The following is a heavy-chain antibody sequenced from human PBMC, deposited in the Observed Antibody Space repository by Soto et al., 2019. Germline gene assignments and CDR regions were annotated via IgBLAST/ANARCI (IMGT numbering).Heavy chain of an antibody. Sequence: EVQLVESGGGLVKPGGSLRLSCAASGFTFSSYSMNWVRQAPGKGLEWVSSISSSSSYIYYADSVKGRFTISRDNAKNSLYLQMNSLRAEDTAVYYCARAPVRGVIITEGMDVWGQGTTVTVSS. CDR2: ISSSSSYI. CDR1: GFTFSSYS. V-gene: IGHV3-21*01. J-gene: IGHJ6*02. CDR3: ARAPVRGVIITEGMDV. D-gene: IGHD3-10*01.